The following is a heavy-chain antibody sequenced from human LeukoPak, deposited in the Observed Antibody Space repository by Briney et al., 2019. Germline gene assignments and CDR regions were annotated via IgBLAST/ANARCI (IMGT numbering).Heavy chain of an antibody. J-gene: IGHJ4*02. V-gene: IGHV4-34*01. CDR1: GGSFSGYY. CDR3: AREGGTHFDY. CDR2: INHSGST. Sequence: PSETLSLTCAVYGGSFSGYYWSWIRQPPGKGLEWIGGINHSGSTNYNPSLKSRVTISVDTSKNQFSLNLSSVTAADTAVYYCAREGGTHFDYWGQGTLVTVSS.